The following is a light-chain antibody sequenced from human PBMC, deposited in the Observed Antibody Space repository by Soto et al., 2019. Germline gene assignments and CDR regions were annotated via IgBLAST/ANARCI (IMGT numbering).Light chain of an antibody. Sequence: DIQMTQSPSTLSASVGDRVTITCRASQSISSWLAWYQQKPGKAPKLLIYDASSLESGVPSRFSGSGSGTEFTLTISSLQPDDFAIYYCQQYNGYSQTFGQGTKLEIK. J-gene: IGKJ2*01. CDR2: DAS. CDR1: QSISSW. V-gene: IGKV1-5*01. CDR3: QQYNGYSQT.